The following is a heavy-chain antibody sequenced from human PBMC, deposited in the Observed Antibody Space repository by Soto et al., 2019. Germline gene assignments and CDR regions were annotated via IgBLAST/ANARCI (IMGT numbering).Heavy chain of an antibody. CDR1: GGSFSGYY. CDR2: INHSGST. CDR3: ARAPPTGYSSSWPKANYYYGMDV. D-gene: IGHD6-13*01. V-gene: IGHV4-34*01. Sequence: SSETLSLTCAVYGGSFSGYYWSWIRQPPGKGLEWIGEINHSGSTNYNPSLKSRVTISVDTSKNQFSLKLSSVTAADTAVYYCARAPPTGYSSSWPKANYYYGMDVWGQGTTVTVSS. J-gene: IGHJ6*02.